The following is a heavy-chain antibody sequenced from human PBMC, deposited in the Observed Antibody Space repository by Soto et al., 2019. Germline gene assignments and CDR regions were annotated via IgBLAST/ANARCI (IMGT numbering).Heavy chain of an antibody. J-gene: IGHJ6*02. V-gene: IGHV1-2*04. CDR3: ARNCIFPGYRYSGSYYDCYYGMDV. Sequence: GASVKVSCKASGYTFTGYYMHWVRPAPGQGLEWMGWVNPNSGGTNYAQKFQGWVTMTRDTSISTAYMGLSRLRSDDTAVYYCARNCIFPGYRYSGSYYDCYYGMDVWGQGTTVTVSS. CDR2: VNPNSGGT. D-gene: IGHD1-26*01. CDR1: GYTFTGYY.